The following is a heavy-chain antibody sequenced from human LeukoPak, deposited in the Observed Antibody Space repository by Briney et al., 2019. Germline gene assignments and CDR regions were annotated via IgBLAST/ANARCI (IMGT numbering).Heavy chain of an antibody. D-gene: IGHD6-19*01. J-gene: IGHJ6*02. CDR3: ARGREWLVLGNYYGMDV. CDR2: INAGNGNT. CDR1: GYTFTSYA. Sequence: GASVKVSCKASGYTFTSYAMHWVRQAPGQRLEWMGWINAGNGNTKYSQKFQGRFTIARDTSASTAYMELSSLRAEDTAVYYCARGREWLVLGNYYGMDVWGQGTTVTVSS. V-gene: IGHV1-3*01.